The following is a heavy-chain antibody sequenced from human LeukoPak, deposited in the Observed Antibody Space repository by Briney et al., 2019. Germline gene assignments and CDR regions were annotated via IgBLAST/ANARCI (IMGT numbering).Heavy chain of an antibody. CDR1: GFTFSSYA. D-gene: IGHD3-16*02. J-gene: IGHJ4*02. V-gene: IGHV3-30-3*01. CDR2: ISYDGSNK. CDR3: AREPTTFMITFGGVIVNHYFDY. Sequence: PGRSLRLSCAASGFTFSSYAMHWVRQAPGKGLEWVAVISYDGSNKYYADSVKGRFTISRDNSKNTLYLQMNSLRAEDTAVYYCAREPTTFMITFGGVIVNHYFDYWGQGTLVTVSS.